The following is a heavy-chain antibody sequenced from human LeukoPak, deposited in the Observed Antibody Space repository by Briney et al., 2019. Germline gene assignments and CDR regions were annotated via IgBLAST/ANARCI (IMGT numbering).Heavy chain of an antibody. D-gene: IGHD4-11*01. CDR3: ARDPSSVTLYFFDY. V-gene: IGHV1-2*02. Sequence: GVSVKVSCKASGYTFRGNYIHWLRQAPGQGLEWMGWIDANNGDTKSAQKFQGRVTMSRDTSISTAYMDLSSLSPDDAAVYYCARDPSSVTLYFFDYWGQGTLVTVSS. CDR2: IDANNGDT. CDR1: GYTFRGNY. J-gene: IGHJ4*02.